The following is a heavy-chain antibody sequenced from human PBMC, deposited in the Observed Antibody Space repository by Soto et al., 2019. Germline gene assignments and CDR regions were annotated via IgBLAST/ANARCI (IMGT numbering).Heavy chain of an antibody. V-gene: IGHV3-53*04. CDR2: IYSGGST. D-gene: IGHD6-19*01. CDR3: PRDYPPPRGIAVGADPFDM. CDR1: GFTVSSNY. Sequence: EVQLVESGGGLVQPGGSLRLSCAASGFTVSSNYMSWVRQAPGKGLEWVSVIYSGGSTYYADSVKGRFTISRHNSKNTLYLQMNSLRAEDTAASYCPRDYPPPRGIAVGADPFDMWGQGTMVTVYS. J-gene: IGHJ3*02.